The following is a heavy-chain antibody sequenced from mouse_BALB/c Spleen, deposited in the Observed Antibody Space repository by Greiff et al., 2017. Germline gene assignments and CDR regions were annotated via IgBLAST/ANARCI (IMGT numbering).Heavy chain of an antibody. J-gene: IGHJ4*01. CDR2: IYPGDGDT. Sequence: VQLQQSGAELVRPGSSVKISCKASGYAFSSYWMNWVKQRPGQGLEWIGQIYPGDGDTNYNGKFKGKATLTADKSSSTAYMQLSSLTSEDSAVYFCARNEITTVVPYAMDDWGPGTSGTVSS. CDR1: GYAFSSYW. D-gene: IGHD1-1*01. V-gene: IGHV1-80*01. CDR3: ARNEITTVVPYAMDD.